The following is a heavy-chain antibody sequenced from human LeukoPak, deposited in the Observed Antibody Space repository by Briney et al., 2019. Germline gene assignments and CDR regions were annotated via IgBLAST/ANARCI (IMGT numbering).Heavy chain of an antibody. CDR1: GFTFSSYG. CDR2: ISGSGGST. J-gene: IGHJ6*02. Sequence: GGSLRLSCAASGFTFSSYGMHWVRQAPGKGLEWVSAISGSGGSTYYADSVKGRFTISRDNSKNTLYLQMNSLRAEDTAVYYCAKQINYDILTGNYYGMDVWGQGTTVTVSS. CDR3: AKQINYDILTGNYYGMDV. V-gene: IGHV3-23*01. D-gene: IGHD3-9*01.